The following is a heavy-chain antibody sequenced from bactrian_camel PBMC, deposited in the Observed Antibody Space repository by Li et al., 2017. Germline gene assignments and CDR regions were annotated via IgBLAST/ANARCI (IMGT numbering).Heavy chain of an antibody. D-gene: IGHD5*01. CDR3: AARDDGWENFNVDDCDDKADFGY. CDR2: VSLFRTT. Sequence: HVQLVESGGGSVQAGQTLTLSCTASGFTFSDSDMGWYRQTTGSECELVSSVSLFRTTYYSRPVKGRFTISLDNAKRTVSLQMNVLQPEDTGTYYCAARDDGWENFNVDDCDDKADFGYWGQGTQVTVS. CDR1: GFTFSDSD. V-gene: IGHV3S63*01. J-gene: IGHJ6*01.